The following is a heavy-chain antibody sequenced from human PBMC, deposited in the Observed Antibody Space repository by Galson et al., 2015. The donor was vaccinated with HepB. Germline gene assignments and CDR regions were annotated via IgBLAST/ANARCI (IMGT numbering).Heavy chain of an antibody. CDR1: GFSFGSYS. V-gene: IGHV3-64D*06. CDR3: VKVGYGGRAWYYFDF. CDR2: INHNGGNT. J-gene: IGHJ4*02. Sequence: SLRLSCAASGFSFGSYSMHWVRQAPGKGLESVSAINHNGGNTYYADSMKGRVTISRDNSENTLSLEMSSLRPEDSAVYYCVKVGYGGRAWYYFDFWGQGTLVTVSS. D-gene: IGHD4-23*01.